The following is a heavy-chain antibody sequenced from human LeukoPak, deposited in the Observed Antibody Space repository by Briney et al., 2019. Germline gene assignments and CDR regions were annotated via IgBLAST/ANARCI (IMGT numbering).Heavy chain of an antibody. J-gene: IGHJ4*02. Sequence: GASVKVSCKASVYTFTGYYIHWVRQAPGQGLEWMGWINPNSGGANFAQKFQGRVTMTRETSISTAYMELSRLRSDDTAVYYCARAEYSSNWYEPAGSYFDYWGQGTLVTVSS. CDR3: ARAEYSSNWYEPAGSYFDY. CDR1: VYTFTGYY. D-gene: IGHD6-13*01. CDR2: INPNSGGA. V-gene: IGHV1-2*02.